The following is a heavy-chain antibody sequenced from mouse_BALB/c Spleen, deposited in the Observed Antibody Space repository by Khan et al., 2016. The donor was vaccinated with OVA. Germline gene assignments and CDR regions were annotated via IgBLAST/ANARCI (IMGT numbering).Heavy chain of an antibody. CDR1: GYTFTDLT. J-gene: IGHJ3*01. Sequence: QVQLKESGAELVRPGVSVKISCKGSGYTFTDLTIHWVKQSHAQSLEWIGVISTYYGDVTYNQKFKGKATMTVDKSSSTTYMELARLTSEDSAIYLCTRGGGGNRFAYWGKGTLVTVSA. CDR2: ISTYYGDV. V-gene: IGHV1S137*01. CDR3: TRGGGGNRFAY.